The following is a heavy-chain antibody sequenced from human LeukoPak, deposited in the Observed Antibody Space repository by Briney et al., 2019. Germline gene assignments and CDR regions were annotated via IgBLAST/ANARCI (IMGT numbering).Heavy chain of an antibody. CDR1: GGSISNNY. Sequence: SETLSLTCTVSGGSISNNYWSWIRRPPGKGLEWIGYIYYSGSTNYNPSLKSRVIISVDTSKNQFSLKLSSVTAADTAVYHCARSNYYQPVAWAIDIWGQGTMVTVS. CDR2: IYYSGST. CDR3: ARSNYYQPVAWAIDI. D-gene: IGHD3-10*01. J-gene: IGHJ3*02. V-gene: IGHV4-59*01.